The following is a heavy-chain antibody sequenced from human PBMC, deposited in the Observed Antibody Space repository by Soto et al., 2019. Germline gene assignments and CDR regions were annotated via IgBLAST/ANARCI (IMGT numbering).Heavy chain of an antibody. V-gene: IGHV3-20*04. J-gene: IGHJ4*02. D-gene: IGHD2-21*01. CDR2: VNWNGGST. Sequence: EVQLVESGGGVLRPGGSLRLSCAASGFTFDDYGMSWARQAPGKGLEWVSGVNWNGGSTGYADSVKGRFTISRDNAKNSLYLQMTSMRAEDTACYYCVRGSRLPFYYWGQGTLVTVSS. CDR3: VRGSRLPFYY. CDR1: GFTFDDYG.